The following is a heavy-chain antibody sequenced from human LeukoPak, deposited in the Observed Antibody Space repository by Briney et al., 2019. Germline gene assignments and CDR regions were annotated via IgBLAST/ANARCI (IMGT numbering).Heavy chain of an antibody. V-gene: IGHV4-59*08. J-gene: IGHJ4*02. CDR2: IYYSGST. Sequence: SETLSLTCTVPGGAISPYYWSWIRQPPGKGLEWIGYIYYSGSTYYNPSLKSRVTISVDTSKNQFSLKLSSVTAADTAVYYCARYYYDTSGYSHYLDYWGQGTLVTVSS. CDR3: ARYYYDTSGYSHYLDY. CDR1: GGAISPYY. D-gene: IGHD3-22*01.